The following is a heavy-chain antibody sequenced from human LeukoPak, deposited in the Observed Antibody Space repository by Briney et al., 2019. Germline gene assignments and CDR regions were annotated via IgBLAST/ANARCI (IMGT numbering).Heavy chain of an antibody. V-gene: IGHV5-51*01. Sequence: GESLKISCKGSGYSFTNYWIGWVRQMPGKGLEWMGIIYPDDSDANYSPSFQGQVIISADKSINTAYLQWSSLKASDTGMYYCARRAMAAADPFDYWGQGTLVTVSS. D-gene: IGHD6-13*01. J-gene: IGHJ4*02. CDR3: ARRAMAAADPFDY. CDR1: GYSFTNYW. CDR2: IYPDDSDA.